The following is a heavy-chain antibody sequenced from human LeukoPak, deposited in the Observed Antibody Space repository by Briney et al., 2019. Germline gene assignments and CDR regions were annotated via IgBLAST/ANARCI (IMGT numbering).Heavy chain of an antibody. V-gene: IGHV4-59*01. Sequence: SETLSLTCTVSGGSITSYYWNWIRQPPGKGLEWIGYIYYSGSTNYNPSLKSRVTISVDTSKNQFSLKLSSVTAADTAVYYCARVVPAANYYYYMDVWGKGTTVTISS. J-gene: IGHJ6*03. CDR3: ARVVPAANYYYYMDV. CDR1: GGSITSYY. CDR2: IYYSGST. D-gene: IGHD2-2*01.